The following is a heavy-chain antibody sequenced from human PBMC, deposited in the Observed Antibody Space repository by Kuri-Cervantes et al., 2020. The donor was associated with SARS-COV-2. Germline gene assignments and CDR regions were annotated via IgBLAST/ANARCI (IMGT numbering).Heavy chain of an antibody. V-gene: IGHV3-64*01. CDR2: ISSNGGST. D-gene: IGHD3-22*01. CDR3: AKDSGVNYYDSSGYHYFDY. J-gene: IGHJ4*02. CDR1: GFTFSSYA. Sequence: GESLKISCAASGFTFSSYAMHWVRQAPGKGLEYVSAISSNGGSTYYANSVKGRFTISRDNSKNTLYLQMNSLRAEDTAVYYCAKDSGVNYYDSSGYHYFDYWGQGTLVTVSS.